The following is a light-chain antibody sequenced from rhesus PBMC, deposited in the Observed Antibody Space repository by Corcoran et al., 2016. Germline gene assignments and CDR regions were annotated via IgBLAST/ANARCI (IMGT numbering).Light chain of an antibody. Sequence: EIVLTQSPGTLSLSPGERATLSCRASQSVSSSLAWYQQKPGQVPRLLIFGASNRAPGIPGRFSGSGSGTDFNLTISSLGPEDFAVYYCQQYSNWPLTFGGGTKLEIK. J-gene: IGKJ4*01. CDR1: QSVSSS. CDR2: GAS. CDR3: QQYSNWPLT. V-gene: IGKV3-42*03.